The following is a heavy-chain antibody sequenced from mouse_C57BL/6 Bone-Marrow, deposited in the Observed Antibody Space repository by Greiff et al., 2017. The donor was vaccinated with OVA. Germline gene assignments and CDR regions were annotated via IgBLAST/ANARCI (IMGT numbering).Heavy chain of an antibody. CDR2: IYPRSGNT. Sequence: VKLMESGAELARPGASVKLSCKASGYTFTSYGISWVKQRTGQGLEWIGEIYPRSGNTYYNEKFKGKATLTADKSSSTAYMELRSLTSEDSAVYFCARDGTTVVAPYAMDYWGQGTSVTVSS. V-gene: IGHV1-81*01. CDR3: ARDGTTVVAPYAMDY. J-gene: IGHJ4*01. CDR1: GYTFTSYG. D-gene: IGHD1-1*01.